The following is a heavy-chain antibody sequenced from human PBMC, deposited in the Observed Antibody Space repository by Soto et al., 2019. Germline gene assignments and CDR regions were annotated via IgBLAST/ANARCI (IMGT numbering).Heavy chain of an antibody. CDR1: GFTFSSYA. V-gene: IGHV3-23*01. D-gene: IGHD2-2*01. CDR3: AKDRAPVGYYYYYGMDV. Sequence: GGSLRLSCAASGFTFSSYAMSWVRQAPGKGLEWVSAISGSGGSTYYADSVKGRFTISRDNSKNTLYLQMNSLRAEDTAVYYCAKDRAPVGYYYYYGMDVWGQWTTVTVSS. CDR2: ISGSGGST. J-gene: IGHJ6*02.